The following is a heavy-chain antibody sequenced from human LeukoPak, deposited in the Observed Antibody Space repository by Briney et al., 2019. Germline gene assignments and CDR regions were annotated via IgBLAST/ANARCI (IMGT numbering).Heavy chain of an antibody. V-gene: IGHV3-13*01. J-gene: IGHJ6*02. CDR3: ARGRCSSTSCYNPYYYYGMDV. D-gene: IGHD2-2*02. Sequence: GGSLRLSCAASGFTFSSYDMHWVRQATGKGLEWVSAIGTAGDTYYPGSVKGRFTISRENAENSLYLQMNSLRAGDTAVYYCARGRCSSTSCYNPYYYYGMDVWGQGATVTVSS. CDR2: IGTAGDT. CDR1: GFTFSSYD.